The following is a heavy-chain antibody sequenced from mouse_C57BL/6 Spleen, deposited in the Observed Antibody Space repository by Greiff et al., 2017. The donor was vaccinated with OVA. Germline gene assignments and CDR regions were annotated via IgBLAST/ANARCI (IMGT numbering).Heavy chain of an antibody. CDR1: GYAFSSSW. CDR3: AREGDYDEGFAY. Sequence: VQLQQSGPELVKPGASVKISCKASGYAFSSSWMNWVKQRPGKGLYWIGRISPGDGDTNSNGKFKGKATLTADKSSSTAYMQPSSLTSEDSAVYFCAREGDYDEGFAYWGQGTLVTVSA. V-gene: IGHV1-82*01. CDR2: ISPGDGDT. D-gene: IGHD2-4*01. J-gene: IGHJ3*01.